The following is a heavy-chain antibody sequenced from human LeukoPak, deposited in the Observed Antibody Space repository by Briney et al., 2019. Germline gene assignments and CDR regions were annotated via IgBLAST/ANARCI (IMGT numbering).Heavy chain of an antibody. V-gene: IGHV3-20*04. CDR3: AREPIYYYDSSGYSWYFDL. CDR1: GFIFDDYG. CDR2: INWNGGST. Sequence: GGSLRLSCAASGFIFDDYGMSWVRQAPGKGLEWVSGINWNGGSTGYADSVKGRFTISRDNAKSSLYLQMNSLRAEDTALYYCAREPIYYYDSSGYSWYFDLWGRGTLVTVSS. J-gene: IGHJ2*01. D-gene: IGHD3-22*01.